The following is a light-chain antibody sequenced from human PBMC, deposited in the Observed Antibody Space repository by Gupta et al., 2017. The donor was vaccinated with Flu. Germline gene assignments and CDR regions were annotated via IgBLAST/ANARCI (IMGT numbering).Light chain of an antibody. Sequence: QPALTQPASVSGSPGPSITISCPGTSSDVGGYNYVSWYQHHPGKAPKLMIYEVNNRPSGVSNRFSGSKSGNTASLTISGLQTEDEADYYCCSYTSSSTLVFGGGTKLTVL. CDR1: SSDVGGYNY. J-gene: IGLJ2*01. V-gene: IGLV2-14*01. CDR2: EVN. CDR3: CSYTSSSTLV.